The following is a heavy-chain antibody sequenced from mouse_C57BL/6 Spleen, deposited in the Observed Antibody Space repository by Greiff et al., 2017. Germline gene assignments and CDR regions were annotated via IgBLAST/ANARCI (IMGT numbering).Heavy chain of an antibody. V-gene: IGHV14-2*01. CDR2: IDPEDGET. CDR1: GFNIKDYY. J-gene: IGHJ2*01. Sequence: VQLQQSGAELVKPGASVKLSCTASGFNIKDYYMHWVKQRTEQGLEWIGRIDPEDGETKYAAKFQGKATITADTSSNTAYLQLSSLTAEDTAVYYCASDSYGSSVDYWGQGTTLTVSS. CDR3: ASDSYGSSVDY. D-gene: IGHD1-1*01.